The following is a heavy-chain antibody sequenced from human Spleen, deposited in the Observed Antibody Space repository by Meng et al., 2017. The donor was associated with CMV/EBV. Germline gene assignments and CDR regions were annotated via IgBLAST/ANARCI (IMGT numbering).Heavy chain of an antibody. J-gene: IGHJ6*02. V-gene: IGHV3-30*04. CDR2: ISYDGSNK. Sequence: GESLKISCAASGFTFSSYAMHWVRQAPGKGLEWVAVISYDGSNKYYADSVKGRFTISRDNSKNTLYLQMNSLRAEDTAVYYCAKGKMVRGVIRYYYGMDVWGQGTTVTVSS. CDR3: AKGKMVRGVIRYYYGMDV. CDR1: GFTFSSYA. D-gene: IGHD3-10*01.